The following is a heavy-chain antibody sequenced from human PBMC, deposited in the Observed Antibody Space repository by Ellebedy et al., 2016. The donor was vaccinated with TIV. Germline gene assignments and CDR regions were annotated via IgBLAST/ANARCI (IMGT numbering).Heavy chain of an antibody. D-gene: IGHD1-14*01. J-gene: IGHJ1*01. V-gene: IGHV5-51*01. CDR3: ARMASEPNTRSEYFPR. CDR2: IYPCDSET. CDR1: GYIFSTYW. Sequence: GESLKISXKASGYIFSTYWIGWVRQMPGKGLEWMAIIYPCDSETRYSPSFQGQVTMSVDKSTSIAYLQWSNLKASDTAMYYCARMASEPNTRSEYFPRWGQGTLVTVSS.